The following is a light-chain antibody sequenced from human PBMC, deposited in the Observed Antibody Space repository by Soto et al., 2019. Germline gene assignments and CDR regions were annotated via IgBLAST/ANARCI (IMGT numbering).Light chain of an antibody. CDR3: QQYGSSPRT. CDR1: QTVSSSY. V-gene: IGKV3-20*01. J-gene: IGKJ4*01. CDR2: AAS. Sequence: EIVLTQSPGTLSLSPGERATLSCRASQTVSSSYLAWYQQKPGQAPRLLIYAASSRATGIPDRFSGSGSGTDFPLTISRLEPEDFAVYYCQQYGSSPRTFGGGTKVEIK.